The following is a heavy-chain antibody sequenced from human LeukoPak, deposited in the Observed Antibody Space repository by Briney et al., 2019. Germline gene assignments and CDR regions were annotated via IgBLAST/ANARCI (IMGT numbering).Heavy chain of an antibody. D-gene: IGHD2-15*01. CDR3: ASRLGYCSGGSCYLGGWFDP. Sequence: SETLSLTCAVSGYSISSGYYWGWIRQPPGKGLEWIGSIYHSGSTYYNPSLKSRVTILVDTSKNQFSLKLSSVTAADTAVYCCASRLGYCSGGSCYLGGWFDPWGQGTLVTVSS. J-gene: IGHJ5*02. CDR2: IYHSGST. V-gene: IGHV4-38-2*01. CDR1: GYSISSGYY.